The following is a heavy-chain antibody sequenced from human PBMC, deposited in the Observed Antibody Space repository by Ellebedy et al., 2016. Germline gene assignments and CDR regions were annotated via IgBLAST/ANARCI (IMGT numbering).Heavy chain of an antibody. Sequence: GESLKISCAASGFTVSSSYISWFRQAPGKGPEWVSAVVGSGERTYYADSVKGRFTISRDNSKNTLYLQMNSLRAEDTAVYYCAKDRCSSTSCYKTRGYYGMDVWGQGTTVTVSS. V-gene: IGHV3-23*01. CDR2: VVGSGERT. CDR3: AKDRCSSTSCYKTRGYYGMDV. D-gene: IGHD2-2*02. J-gene: IGHJ6*02. CDR1: GFTVSSSY.